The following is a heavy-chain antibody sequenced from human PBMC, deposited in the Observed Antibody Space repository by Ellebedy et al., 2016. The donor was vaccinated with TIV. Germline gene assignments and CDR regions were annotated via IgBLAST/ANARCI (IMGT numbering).Heavy chain of an antibody. CDR3: ARDNWFNP. CDR1: GASISTFY. Sequence: SETLSLTXTVSGASISTFYWGWIRQPPGKGLEWIGYSGSTNSNPSLKSRVTISLDTSKNHFSLKLSSVTAADTAVYYCARDNWFNPWGQGTLVTVSS. V-gene: IGHV4-59*13. J-gene: IGHJ5*02. CDR2: SGST.